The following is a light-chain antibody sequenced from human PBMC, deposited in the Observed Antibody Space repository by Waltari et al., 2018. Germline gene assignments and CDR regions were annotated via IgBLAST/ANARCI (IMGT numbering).Light chain of an antibody. CDR3: QQSRNIPYT. Sequence: DIVMTQSPDSLAVSLGERATINCKSSQSVAYTSDNKNCLAWYQQKPGQPPKLLIYWASTRESGVPDRFSGSGSGTDFTLTISSLQAEDFATYYCQQSRNIPYTFGQGTKLDIK. J-gene: IGKJ2*01. CDR1: QSVAYTSDNKNC. CDR2: WAS. V-gene: IGKV4-1*01.